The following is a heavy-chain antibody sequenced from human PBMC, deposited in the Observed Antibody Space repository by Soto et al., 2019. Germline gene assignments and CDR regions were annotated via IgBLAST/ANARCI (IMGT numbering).Heavy chain of an antibody. D-gene: IGHD3-22*01. CDR2: ISGTGRVT. Sequence: EVQLVESGGGLVQPGGSLRLSCAASGFKFSSSEMNWVRQAPGKGLEWVSYISGTGRVTHYADSVEGRFTISRDNAKNSVYLQMNSLRAEDTAVYYCASRDSSGYQPLPAGTFPYWGQGTLVTVSS. CDR3: ASRDSSGYQPLPAGTFPY. J-gene: IGHJ4*02. V-gene: IGHV3-48*03. CDR1: GFKFSSSE.